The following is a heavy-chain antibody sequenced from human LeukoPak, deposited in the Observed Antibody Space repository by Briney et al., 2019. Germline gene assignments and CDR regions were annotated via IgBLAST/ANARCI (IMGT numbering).Heavy chain of an antibody. CDR3: ARGGVVAAKGYYHY. CDR2: IYHSGST. D-gene: IGHD2-15*01. J-gene: IGHJ4*02. CDR1: GYSISSGYY. V-gene: IGHV4-38-2*02. Sequence: PSETLSLTCTVSGYSISSGYYWGWIRQPPGKGLEWIGSIYHSGSTYYNPSLKSRVTISVDTSKNQFSLKLSSVTAADTAVYYCARGGVVAAKGYYHYWGQGTLVTVSS.